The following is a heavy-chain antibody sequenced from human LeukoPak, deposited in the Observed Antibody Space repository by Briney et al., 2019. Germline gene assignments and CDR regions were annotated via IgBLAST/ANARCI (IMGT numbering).Heavy chain of an antibody. D-gene: IGHD1-26*01. CDR1: GYTFTSYD. J-gene: IGHJ4*02. V-gene: IGHV1-8*02. Sequence: ASVKVSCKASGYTFTSYDINWVRQATGQGLEWMGWINPNSGGTNYAQKFQGRVTMTRNTSISTAYMELSSLRSEDTAVYYCARVWYSGSYPVDYWGQGTLVTVSS. CDR2: INPNSGGT. CDR3: ARVWYSGSYPVDY.